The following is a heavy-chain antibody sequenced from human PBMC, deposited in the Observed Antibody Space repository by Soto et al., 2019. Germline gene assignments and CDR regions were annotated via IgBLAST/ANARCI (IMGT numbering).Heavy chain of an antibody. D-gene: IGHD3-3*01. Sequence: QITLNESGPAVVSPTETLTLTCRFSGFSLTTSGVGVCWIRQSPGKAPEWLALIYWDDDKRYSASLNSRLTITKDTSKNQVVLTVSDLDPTDTATYYCAHRVLRTVFGLVTTTAIYFDFWGQGTPVAVSS. CDR1: GFSLTTSGVG. J-gene: IGHJ4*02. CDR3: AHRVLRTVFGLVTTTAIYFDF. CDR2: IYWDDDK. V-gene: IGHV2-5*02.